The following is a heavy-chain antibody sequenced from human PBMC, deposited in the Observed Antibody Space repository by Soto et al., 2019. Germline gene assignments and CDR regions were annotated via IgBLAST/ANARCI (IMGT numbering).Heavy chain of an antibody. J-gene: IGHJ4*02. CDR1: GFTFSSYG. V-gene: IGHV3-33*01. Sequence: GGSLRLSCAASGFTFSSYGMHWVRQAPGKGLEWVAVIWYDGSNKYYADSVKGRFTISRDNSKNTLYLQMNSLRAEDTAVYYCAREGGYYDSSGYHVYYFDYWGQGTLVTVSS. CDR2: IWYDGSNK. CDR3: AREGGYYDSSGYHVYYFDY. D-gene: IGHD3-22*01.